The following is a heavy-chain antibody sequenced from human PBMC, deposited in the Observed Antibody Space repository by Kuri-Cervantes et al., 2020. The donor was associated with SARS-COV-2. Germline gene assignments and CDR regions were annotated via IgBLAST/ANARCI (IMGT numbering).Heavy chain of an antibody. Sequence: SETLSLTCAVSGYSISSGYFWGWIRQPPGKGLEWIGSIHHSGSTSFNPSLKSRVTISVDTSKNQFSLKLSSVTAADTAVYYCARMATNYYYGMDVWGQGTTVTVSS. V-gene: IGHV4-38-2*01. CDR1: GYSISSGYF. CDR2: IHHSGST. CDR3: ARMATNYYYGMDV. J-gene: IGHJ6*02. D-gene: IGHD5-24*01.